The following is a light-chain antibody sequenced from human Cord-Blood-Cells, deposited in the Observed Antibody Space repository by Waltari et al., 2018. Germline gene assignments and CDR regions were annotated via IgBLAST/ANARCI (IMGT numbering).Light chain of an antibody. V-gene: IGLV2-14*01. J-gene: IGLJ3*02. Sequence: QSALTQPASVSGSPGQSITISCTGPSSDVGVYHYVSWYQQHPGQAPKLMVYDVSNRPSGVSNLFAGSKSGNTASLTISGLQAEDEADYYCSSYTSSSTLGVFGGGTKLTVL. CDR3: SSYTSSSTLGV. CDR2: DVS. CDR1: SSDVGVYHY.